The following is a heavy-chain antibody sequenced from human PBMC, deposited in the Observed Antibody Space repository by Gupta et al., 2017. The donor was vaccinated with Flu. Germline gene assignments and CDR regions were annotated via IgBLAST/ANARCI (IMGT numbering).Heavy chain of an antibody. CDR1: GFTFSSHA. CDR3: AKRLAVAGKNLDY. Sequence: VQLLEAGGGLVQPGGSLRLSGAASGFTFSSHALRWVRQAPGPGRAGGSGRSGSGVSTEYADSGKVRFTISRDKSKNTLYLQMNSLRDEDTAVYYCAKRLAVAGKNLDYWGQGTLVTVSS. D-gene: IGHD6-19*01. V-gene: IGHV3-23*01. J-gene: IGHJ4*02. CDR2: RSGSGVST.